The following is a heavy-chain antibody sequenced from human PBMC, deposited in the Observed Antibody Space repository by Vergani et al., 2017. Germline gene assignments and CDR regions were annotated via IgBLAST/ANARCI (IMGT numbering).Heavy chain of an antibody. J-gene: IGHJ4*02. D-gene: IGHD3-22*01. CDR3: AREKNYYDSSGYKNDY. CDR2: IKQDGSEK. CDR1: GFTFSSYW. Sequence: EVQLVESGGGLVQPGGSLRLSCAASGFTFSSYWMSWVRQAPGKGLEWVANIKQDGSEKYYVDSVKGRFTISRDNDKNSLYLQMNSLRAEDTAVYYCAREKNYYDSSGYKNDYWGQGTLVTVSS. V-gene: IGHV3-7*03.